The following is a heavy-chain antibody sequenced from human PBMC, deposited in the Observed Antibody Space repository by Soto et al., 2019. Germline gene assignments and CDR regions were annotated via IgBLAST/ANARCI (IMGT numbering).Heavy chain of an antibody. CDR2: ITSDGKSK. V-gene: IGHV3-74*01. Sequence: SLRLSCAASGFNFSNHWMHWVRQRPAEGLVWVSRITSDGKSKAYAESVKGRFAISRDNAKNTLYLQMNGLTAEDTAVYYCARESGDWPLNWFDPWGQGTLVTVSS. CDR1: GFNFSNHW. D-gene: IGHD2-21*02. CDR3: ARESGDWPLNWFDP. J-gene: IGHJ5*02.